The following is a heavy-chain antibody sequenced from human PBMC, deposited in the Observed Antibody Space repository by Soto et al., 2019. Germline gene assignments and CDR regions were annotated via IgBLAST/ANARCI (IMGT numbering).Heavy chain of an antibody. D-gene: IGHD6-19*01. CDR3: ASTAYSSGWYGGNDAFDI. J-gene: IGHJ3*02. V-gene: IGHV5-10-1*01. Sequence: GESLKISCKGSGYSFTSYWISWVRQMPGKGLEWMGRIDPSDSYTNYSPSFQGHVTISADKSISTAYLQWSSLKASDTAMYYCASTAYSSGWYGGNDAFDIWGQGTMVTVSS. CDR2: IDPSDSYT. CDR1: GYSFTSYW.